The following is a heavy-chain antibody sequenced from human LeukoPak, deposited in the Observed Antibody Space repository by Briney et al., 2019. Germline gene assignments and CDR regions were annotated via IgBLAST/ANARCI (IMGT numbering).Heavy chain of an antibody. CDR2: ISPDGGSS. CDR1: GITFSIHD. D-gene: IGHD3-10*01. Sequence: PGGSLRLSCTASGITFSIHDMTWVRQAPGQGLEWVSEISPDGGSSYYLDSVRGRFTISRDNSKNTVIMQMDSLRAEDTAVYYCAGVHYWAEWGQGTLVTVSS. V-gene: IGHV3-23*01. J-gene: IGHJ4*02. CDR3: AGVHYWAE.